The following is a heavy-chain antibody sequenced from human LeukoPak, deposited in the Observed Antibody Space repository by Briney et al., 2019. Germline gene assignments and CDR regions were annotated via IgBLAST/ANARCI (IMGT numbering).Heavy chain of an antibody. Sequence: GGSLRLSCAASGFTFSSYAMSWVRQAPGKGLEWVSAISGSGGSTYYADSVKGRFTISGDNSKNTLYLQMNSLRAEDTAVYYCAKDYYDSSGYYDYWGQGTLVTVSS. CDR3: AKDYYDSSGYYDY. J-gene: IGHJ4*02. CDR1: GFTFSSYA. V-gene: IGHV3-23*01. D-gene: IGHD3-22*01. CDR2: ISGSGGST.